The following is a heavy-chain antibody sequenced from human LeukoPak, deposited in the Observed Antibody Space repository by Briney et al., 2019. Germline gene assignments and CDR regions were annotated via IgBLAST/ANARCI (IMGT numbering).Heavy chain of an antibody. CDR3: AKEIAARPRNY. CDR1: GFTVSSNY. CDR2: IYSGGST. V-gene: IGHV3-53*01. J-gene: IGHJ4*02. Sequence: PGGSLRLSCAASGFTVSSNYMSWVRQAPGKGLEWVSVIYSGGSTYYADSVKGRFTISRHSSKNTLYLQMNSLRAEDTAVYYCAKEIAARPRNYWGQGTLVTVSS. D-gene: IGHD6-6*01.